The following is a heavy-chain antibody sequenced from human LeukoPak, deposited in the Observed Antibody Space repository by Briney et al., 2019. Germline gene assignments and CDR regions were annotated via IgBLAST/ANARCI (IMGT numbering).Heavy chain of an antibody. V-gene: IGHV3-30*02. Sequence: GGSLRLSCAASGFTFSSFGMHWVRQAPGKGLEWVAFIRYDGSNKYYADSVKGRFTISRDNSENTLYLQMSSLRAEDTAVYYCARAYHYDSSIDYWGQGTLVTVSS. CDR3: ARAYHYDSSIDY. CDR2: IRYDGSNK. D-gene: IGHD3-22*01. CDR1: GFTFSSFG. J-gene: IGHJ4*02.